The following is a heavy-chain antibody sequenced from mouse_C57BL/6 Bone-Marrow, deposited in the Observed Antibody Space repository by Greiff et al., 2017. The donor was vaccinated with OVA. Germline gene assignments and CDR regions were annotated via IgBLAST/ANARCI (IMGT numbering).Heavy chain of an antibody. Sequence: EVKLVESGPGLVKPSQSLSLTCSVTGYSITSGYYWNWIRQFPGNKLEWMGYISYDGSNNYNPSLKNRISITRDTSKNQFFLKLNSVTTEDTATYYCAPNYYGSSYGYFDYWGQGTTLTVSS. V-gene: IGHV3-6*01. CDR2: ISYDGSN. CDR1: GYSITSGYY. J-gene: IGHJ2*01. D-gene: IGHD1-1*01. CDR3: APNYYGSSYGYFDY.